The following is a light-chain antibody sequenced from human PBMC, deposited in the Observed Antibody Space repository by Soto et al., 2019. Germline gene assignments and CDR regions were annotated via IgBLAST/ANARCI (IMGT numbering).Light chain of an antibody. Sequence: EIVLTPSPGALSLSPGERATLSWSASQSVSSSYLAWYHQKPGQAPRLLIYGASSRATGIPDRFSGSGSGTDFTLTISRLEPEDFAVYYCQQYGSSPGTFGQGTKV. CDR1: QSVSSSY. J-gene: IGKJ1*01. CDR3: QQYGSSPGT. CDR2: GAS. V-gene: IGKV3-20*01.